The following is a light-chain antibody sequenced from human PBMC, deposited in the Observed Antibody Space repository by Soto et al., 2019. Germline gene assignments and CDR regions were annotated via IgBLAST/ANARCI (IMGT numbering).Light chain of an antibody. CDR2: AAS. Sequence: DIQMTQSPSSLSASVGDRVTITCRASQSISSYLNWYQQKPGKAPKLLIYAASSLQSGVPSRFSGSGSWTDFTLTISSLQPEDFATYYCQHSYSTPRTFGPGTKVDIK. V-gene: IGKV1-39*01. CDR3: QHSYSTPRT. CDR1: QSISSY. J-gene: IGKJ3*01.